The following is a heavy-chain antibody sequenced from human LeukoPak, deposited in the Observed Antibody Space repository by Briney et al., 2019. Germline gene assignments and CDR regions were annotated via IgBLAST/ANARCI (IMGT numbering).Heavy chain of an antibody. D-gene: IGHD3-10*01. Sequence: ASVKVSCEASEYTFTGYYMHWVRQSPGQGLEWMGWINPNSGGTNYAQKFQGRVTMTRDTSTSTAYMELRSLRSDDTAVYYCARDRPGWSPYYYYGMDVWGQGTTVTVSS. V-gene: IGHV1-2*02. CDR2: INPNSGGT. CDR1: EYTFTGYY. CDR3: ARDRPGWSPYYYYGMDV. J-gene: IGHJ6*02.